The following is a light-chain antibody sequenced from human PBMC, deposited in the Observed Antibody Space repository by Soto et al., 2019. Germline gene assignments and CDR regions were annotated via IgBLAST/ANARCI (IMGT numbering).Light chain of an antibody. V-gene: IGLV2-14*01. CDR3: SSSTSSSTLV. J-gene: IGLJ1*01. CDR1: ASDVGAYDY. CDR2: EVR. Sequence: QSALTQPASVSGSPGQSITISCTGTASDVGAYDYVSWYQHHPGKPPKLLIFEVRDRPSGVSNRFSSSKSGNTASLTISGLQPEDEADYFCSSSTSSSTLVFGTVTKVTVL.